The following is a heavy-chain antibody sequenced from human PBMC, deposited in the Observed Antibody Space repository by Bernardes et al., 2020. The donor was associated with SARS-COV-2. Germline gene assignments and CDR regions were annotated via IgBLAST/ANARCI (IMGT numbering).Heavy chain of an antibody. V-gene: IGHV4-30-4*01. CDR3: AAEPRPYGMDV. D-gene: IGHD6-25*01. CDR2: IYFSGST. CDR1: GASISSGDYY. J-gene: IGHJ6*02. Sequence: SETLSLTCTVSGASISSGDYYWSWIRQPPGKGLEWIGYIYFSGSTYYNPSLKSRILISVDTSKNQFSLKLSSVTAADTAVYYCAAEPRPYGMDVWGQGTTVTVSS.